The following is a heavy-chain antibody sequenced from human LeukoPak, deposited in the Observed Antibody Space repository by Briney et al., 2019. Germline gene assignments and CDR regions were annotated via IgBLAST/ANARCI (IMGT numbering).Heavy chain of an antibody. CDR2: ISSSSSTI. D-gene: IGHD1-26*01. CDR3: ARVSELGSSPDY. CDR1: GFTFSSYS. Sequence: PGGSLRLSCAASGFTFSSYSMNWVRQAPGKGLEWVSSISSSSSTIYYADSVKGRFTISRDNAKNSLYLQMNSLRAEDTAVYYCARVSELGSSPDYWGQGTLVTVSS. J-gene: IGHJ4*02. V-gene: IGHV3-48*04.